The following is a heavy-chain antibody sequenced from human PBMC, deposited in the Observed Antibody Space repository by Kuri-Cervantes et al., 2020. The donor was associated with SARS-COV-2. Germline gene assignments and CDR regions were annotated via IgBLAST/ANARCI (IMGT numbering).Heavy chain of an antibody. CDR1: GFTFTSYA. Sequence: GESLKISCATPGFTFTSYAMSWVRQAPGKGLEWVSTISGGGGSTYYADSVEGRFTISRDSSKNTLYLQMNSLRAEDTAVYYCAKDVAAGTRAPPEYFQHWGQGTPVTVSS. D-gene: IGHD6-13*01. CDR3: AKDVAAGTRAPPEYFQH. CDR2: ISGGGGST. J-gene: IGHJ1*01. V-gene: IGHV3-23*01.